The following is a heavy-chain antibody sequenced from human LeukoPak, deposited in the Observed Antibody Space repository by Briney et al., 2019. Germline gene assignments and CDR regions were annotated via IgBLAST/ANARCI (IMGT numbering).Heavy chain of an antibody. CDR3: AREFRGPSSGWRRGYWYFDV. J-gene: IGHJ2*01. D-gene: IGHD6-19*01. CDR1: GFTFSSYE. V-gene: IGHV3-48*03. Sequence: AGGSLRLFCAASGFTFSSYEMNWVRQAPGKGLEWVSYISSSGSTIYYADSVKGRFTISRDNAKNSLYLQMNSLRAEDTAVYYCAREFRGPSSGWRRGYWYFDVWGRGTLVTVSS. CDR2: ISSSGSTI.